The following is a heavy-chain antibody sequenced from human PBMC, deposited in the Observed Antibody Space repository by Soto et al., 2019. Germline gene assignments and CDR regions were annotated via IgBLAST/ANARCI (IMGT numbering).Heavy chain of an antibody. CDR2: IYPGDSDT. CDR3: ARGGQLARYYYYYYGMDV. CDR1: GYSFTSYW. V-gene: IGHV5-51*01. Sequence: GESLKISCNGSGYSFTSYWIGWVRQMPGKGLEWMGVIYPGDSDTRYSPSFQGQVTISADKSISTAYLQWSSLKASDTAMYYCARGGQLARYYYYYYGMDVWGQGTTVTVSS. J-gene: IGHJ6*02. D-gene: IGHD6-6*01.